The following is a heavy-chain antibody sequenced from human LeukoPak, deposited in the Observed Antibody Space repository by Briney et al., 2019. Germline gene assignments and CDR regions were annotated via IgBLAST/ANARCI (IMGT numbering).Heavy chain of an antibody. Sequence: GGSLRLSCAASGFTFSNYAMTWVRQAPGRGLEWISTITRFTGTTYYADSVKGRFTISRGDSNNTLYLQMNNLRAGDTAVYYCARDTRLMYYFGFWGQGALVTVSS. V-gene: IGHV3-23*01. CDR3: ARDTRLMYYFGF. CDR2: ITRFTGTT. J-gene: IGHJ4*02. D-gene: IGHD2-2*01. CDR1: GFTFSNYA.